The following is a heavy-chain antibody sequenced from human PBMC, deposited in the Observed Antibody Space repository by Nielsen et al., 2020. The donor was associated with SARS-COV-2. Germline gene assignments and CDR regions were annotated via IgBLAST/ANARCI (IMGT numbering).Heavy chain of an antibody. D-gene: IGHD3-3*01. CDR3: ARPSYYDFWSGYFRYYYGMDV. CDR2: IKQDGSEK. Sequence: GGSLRLSCAASGFTFSSYWMSWVRQAPGKGLEWVANIKQDGSEKYYVDSVKGRFTISRDNAKNSLYLQMNSLRAEDTAVYYCARPSYYDFWSGYFRYYYGMDVWGQGTTVTVSS. J-gene: IGHJ6*02. V-gene: IGHV3-7*01. CDR1: GFTFSSYW.